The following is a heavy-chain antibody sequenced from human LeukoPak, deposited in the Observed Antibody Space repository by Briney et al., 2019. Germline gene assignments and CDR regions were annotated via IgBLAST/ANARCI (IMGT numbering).Heavy chain of an antibody. CDR1: GFTFSTYS. Sequence: GGSLRLSCAASGFTFSTYSMNWVRQAPGKGLEWVANIKQDGSEKYYVDSVKGRFTISRDNAKNSLYLQMNSLRAEDTAVYYCARVPSQSYYYYYMDVWGKGTTVTVSS. V-gene: IGHV3-7*04. CDR3: ARVPSQSYYYYYMDV. J-gene: IGHJ6*03. CDR2: IKQDGSEK.